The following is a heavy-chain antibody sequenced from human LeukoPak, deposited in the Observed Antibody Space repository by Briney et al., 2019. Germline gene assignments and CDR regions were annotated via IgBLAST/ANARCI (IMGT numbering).Heavy chain of an antibody. J-gene: IGHJ6*03. Sequence: SETLSLTCTVSGGSISSSSYYWGWIRQPPGKGLEWIGYIYYSGSTNYNPSLKSRVTISVDTSKNQFSLKLSSVTAADTAVYYCASIAVAGTTPRHYYMDVWGKGTTVTVSS. D-gene: IGHD6-19*01. CDR2: IYYSGST. CDR3: ASIAVAGTTPRHYYMDV. V-gene: IGHV4-61*05. CDR1: GGSISSSSYY.